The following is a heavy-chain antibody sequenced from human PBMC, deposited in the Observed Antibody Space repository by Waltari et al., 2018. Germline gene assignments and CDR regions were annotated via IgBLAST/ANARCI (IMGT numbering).Heavy chain of an antibody. CDR3: ARDRAYDSSGLGAFDI. J-gene: IGHJ3*02. D-gene: IGHD3-22*01. Sequence: QVPLQESGPGLVKPSETLSPTCTVSGGSVSSGSYYWSWIRQPPGKGLEWIWYIYYSGSNNYDPSLKSRVTMSVDTSKNQFSLKLSSVTAADTAVYYCARDRAYDSSGLGAFDIWGQGTMVTVSS. CDR2: IYYSGSN. V-gene: IGHV4-61*01. CDR1: GGSVSSGSYY.